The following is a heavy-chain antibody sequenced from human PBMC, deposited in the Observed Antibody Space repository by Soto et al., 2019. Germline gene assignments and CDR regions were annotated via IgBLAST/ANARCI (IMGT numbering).Heavy chain of an antibody. D-gene: IGHD2-2*01. J-gene: IGHJ5*02. CDR2: IYYSGST. V-gene: IGHV4-59*01. Sequence: SETLSLTCTVSGGSISSYYWSWIRRPPGKGLEWIGYIYYSGSTNYNPSLKSRVTISVDTSKNQFSLKLSSVTAADTAVYYCAREGDCSSTSCYNWFDPWGQGTLVTVSS. CDR3: AREGDCSSTSCYNWFDP. CDR1: GGSISSYY.